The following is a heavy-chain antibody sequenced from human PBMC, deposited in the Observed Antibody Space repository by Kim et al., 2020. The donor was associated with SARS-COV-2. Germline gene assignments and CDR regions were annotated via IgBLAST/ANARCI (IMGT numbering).Heavy chain of an antibody. CDR3: AVDDILTGNRNYYYYGIDV. CDR2: ISYDGSNK. D-gene: IGHD3-9*01. Sequence: GGSLRLSCAASGFTFSSYGMHWVRQAPGKGLEWVAVISYDGSNKYYVDSVKGRFTISRDNSKNTLYLQMNSLRAEDTAVYYCAVDDILTGNRNYYYYGIDVWGQGTTVTVSS. V-gene: IGHV3-30*03. CDR1: GFTFSSYG. J-gene: IGHJ6*02.